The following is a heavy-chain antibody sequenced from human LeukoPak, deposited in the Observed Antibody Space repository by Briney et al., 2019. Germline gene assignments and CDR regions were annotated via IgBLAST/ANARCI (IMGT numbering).Heavy chain of an antibody. CDR2: ISSDGRST. D-gene: IGHD2-15*01. V-gene: IGHV3-74*01. CDR3: SRDQIYCSGGFCYFDY. Sequence: PGGSLRLSCAASGFTLSSYWMHWVRQAPGRGLEWVARISSDGRSTTYADSVKGRFTISRDNAKNMLYLQMNSLRAEDTAIYYCSRDQIYCSGGFCYFDYWGQGTLVTVSS. J-gene: IGHJ4*02. CDR1: GFTLSSYW.